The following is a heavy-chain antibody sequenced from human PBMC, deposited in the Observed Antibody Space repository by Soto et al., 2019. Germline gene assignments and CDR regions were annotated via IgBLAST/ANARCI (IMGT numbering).Heavy chain of an antibody. CDR2: IIPIFGTA. V-gene: IGHV1-69*13. CDR1: GGTFSSYA. Sequence: SVKVSCKASGGTFSSYAISWVRQAPGQGLEWMGGIIPIFGTANYAQKFQGRVTITADESTSTAYMELSSLRSEDTAVYYCARDYRPLLGLYFDYWGQGTLVTVS. J-gene: IGHJ4*02. CDR3: ARDYRPLLGLYFDY.